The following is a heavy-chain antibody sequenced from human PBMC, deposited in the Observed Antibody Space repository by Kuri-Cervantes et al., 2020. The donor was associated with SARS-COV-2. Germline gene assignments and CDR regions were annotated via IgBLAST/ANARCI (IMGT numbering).Heavy chain of an antibody. J-gene: IGHJ4*02. CDR2: IRSKAYGGTT. CDR1: GFTFSSYS. CDR3: ARDDFWSGYYLD. D-gene: IGHD3-3*01. V-gene: IGHV3-49*04. Sequence: QTLSLTCAASGFTFSSYSMNWVRQASGKGLEWVGFIRSKAYGGTTEYAASVKGRFTISRDDSKSIAYLQMHSLKTEDTAVYYCARDDFWSGYYLDWVQGTLVTVSS.